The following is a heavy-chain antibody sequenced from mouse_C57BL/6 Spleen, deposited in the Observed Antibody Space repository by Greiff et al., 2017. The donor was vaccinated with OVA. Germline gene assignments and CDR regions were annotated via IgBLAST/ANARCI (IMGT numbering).Heavy chain of an antibody. CDR1: GYSFTGYY. Sequence: EVQVVESGPELVKPGASVKISCKASGYSFTGYYMHWVKQSHGNILDWIGDIYPYHGVSSYNQKIKGKATLTVDKSSSTAYMELRSLTSEDSAVYYCARSPFYYDYDWYFDVWGTGTTVTVSS. V-gene: IGHV1-31*01. CDR2: IYPYHGVS. CDR3: ARSPFYYDYDWYFDV. D-gene: IGHD2-4*01. J-gene: IGHJ1*03.